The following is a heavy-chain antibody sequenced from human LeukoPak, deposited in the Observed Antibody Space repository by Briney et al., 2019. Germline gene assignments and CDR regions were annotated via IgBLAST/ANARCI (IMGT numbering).Heavy chain of an antibody. J-gene: IGHJ4*02. CDR2: INHSGST. V-gene: IGHV4-34*01. D-gene: IGHD3-22*01. CDR3: ARRASSGYFIKLDY. Sequence: SETLSLTCAVYGGSFSGYYWSWLRQPPGKGLEWIGEINHSGSTNYNPSLKSRVTISVDTSKNQFSLKLSSVTAADTAVYYCARRASSGYFIKLDYWGQGTLVTVSS. CDR1: GGSFSGYY.